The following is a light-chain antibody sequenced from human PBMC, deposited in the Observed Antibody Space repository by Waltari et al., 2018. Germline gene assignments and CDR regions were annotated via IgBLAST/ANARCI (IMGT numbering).Light chain of an antibody. CDR2: GVS. V-gene: IGKV3-15*01. CDR1: QSISSN. Sequence: DIVMTQSPATLSVSPGEGATLSCRASQSISSNLAWYQQKPGQAPRLLFYGVSTRATGIPARFSGSGSGTEFTLTINSLQSEDFALYYCHQYNSWPPAFGGGTRVEIK. CDR3: HQYNSWPPA. J-gene: IGKJ4*01.